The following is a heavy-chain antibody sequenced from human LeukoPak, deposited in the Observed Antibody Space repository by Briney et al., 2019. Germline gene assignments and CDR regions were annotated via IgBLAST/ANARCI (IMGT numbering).Heavy chain of an antibody. Sequence: ASVKVSCKASGYTFTSYGISWVRQAPGQGLEWMGWISAYNGNTNYAQKLQGRGTMTTDTSTSTAYMELRSLRSDDTAVYYRARDRGPAKFMGYDSSGYYFGDDFDYWGQGTLVTVSS. CDR2: ISAYNGNT. CDR3: ARDRGPAKFMGYDSSGYYFGDDFDY. CDR1: GYTFTSYG. V-gene: IGHV1-18*01. D-gene: IGHD3-22*01. J-gene: IGHJ4*02.